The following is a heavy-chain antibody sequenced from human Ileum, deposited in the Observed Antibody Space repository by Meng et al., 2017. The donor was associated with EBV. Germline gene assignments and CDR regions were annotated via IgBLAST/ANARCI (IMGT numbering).Heavy chain of an antibody. V-gene: IGHV4-4*02. CDR3: GRDQGRELINH. CDR1: GDFISSDIW. Sequence: QVEWQESGPVRVKPSGTLSLTCTVSGDFISSDIWWSWVRQPPGKGLEWIGEVYHRGDTNYNPSLKSRVDISVVKSKNQFYLSLFSVTAADTAVYYCGRDQGRELINHWGQGTLVTVSS. CDR2: VYHRGDT. D-gene: IGHD1-7*01. J-gene: IGHJ4*02.